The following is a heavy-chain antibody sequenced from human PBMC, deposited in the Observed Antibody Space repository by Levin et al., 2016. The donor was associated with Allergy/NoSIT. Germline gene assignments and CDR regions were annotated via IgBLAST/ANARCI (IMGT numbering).Heavy chain of an antibody. J-gene: IGHJ4*02. Sequence: GGSLRLSCAASGFTFSSYWMSWVRQAPGKGLEWVANIKQDGSEKYYVDSVKGRFTISRDNAKNSLYLQMNSLRAEDTAVYYCARDPTGSGEGYFDYWGQGTLVTVSS. CDR3: ARDPTGSGEGYFDY. V-gene: IGHV3-7*03. CDR1: GFTFSSYW. D-gene: IGHD3-10*01. CDR2: IKQDGSEK.